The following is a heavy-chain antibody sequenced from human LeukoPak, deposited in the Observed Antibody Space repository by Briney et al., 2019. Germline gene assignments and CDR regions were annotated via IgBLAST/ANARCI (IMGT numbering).Heavy chain of an antibody. CDR1: GYTFTSYG. CDR3: ARVPIAARAFLP. Sequence: ASVKVSCKASGYTFTSYGISWVRQATGQGLEWMGWMNPNSGNTGYAQKFQGRVTMTRNTSISTAYMELSSLRSEDTAVYYCARVPIAARAFLPWGQGTLVTVSS. J-gene: IGHJ4*02. CDR2: MNPNSGNT. V-gene: IGHV1-8*02. D-gene: IGHD6-6*01.